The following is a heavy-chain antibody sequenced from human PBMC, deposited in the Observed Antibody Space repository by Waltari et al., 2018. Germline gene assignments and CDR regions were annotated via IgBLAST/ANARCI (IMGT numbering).Heavy chain of an antibody. CDR3: ATHPHLYCSGGSCLDNDY. Sequence: QVQLVESGGGVVQPGRSLRLSCAASGFTFSSYGMHWVRQAPGKGLEWVAVIWYDGSNKYYAESVKGRFTISRDNSKNTLYLQRNSLRAEDTAMYDCATHPHLYCSGGSCLDNDYWGQGTLVTVSS. D-gene: IGHD2-15*01. V-gene: IGHV3-33*08. CDR1: GFTFSSYG. CDR2: IWYDGSNK. J-gene: IGHJ4*02.